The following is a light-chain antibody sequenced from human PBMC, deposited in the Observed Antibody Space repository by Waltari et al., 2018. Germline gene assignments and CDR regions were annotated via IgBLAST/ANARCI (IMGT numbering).Light chain of an antibody. CDR2: NDN. J-gene: IGLJ3*02. V-gene: IGLV1-44*01. CDR1: NSNIGGNF. CDR3: AVWDDSLGGV. Sequence: QSVLTQPPSVSGTPGPRVTISCSGSNSNIGGNFVNWYQQLPGKAPKLHIYNDNQGPSGVPDRFSASKSGTSAALAITGLQSEDEADYYCAVWDDSLGGVFGGGTKLTVL.